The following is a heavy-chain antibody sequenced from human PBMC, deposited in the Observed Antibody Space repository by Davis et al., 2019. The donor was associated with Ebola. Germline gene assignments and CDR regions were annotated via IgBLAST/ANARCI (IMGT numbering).Heavy chain of an antibody. CDR2: ISDSGDSP. J-gene: IGHJ4*02. CDR3: AKEGATTAKFDY. Sequence: GESLKISCAASGFTFSNYAMNWVRQAPGKGLEWVSSISDSGDSPNYAGSVKGRFTISRDNSKNTLDLQMNSLRVEDTAVYYCAKEGATTAKFDYWGQGALVTVSS. CDR1: GFTFSNYA. D-gene: IGHD4-11*01. V-gene: IGHV3-23*01.